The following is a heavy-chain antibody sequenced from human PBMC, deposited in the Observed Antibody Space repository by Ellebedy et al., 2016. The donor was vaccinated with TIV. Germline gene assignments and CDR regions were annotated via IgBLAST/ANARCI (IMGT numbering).Heavy chain of an antibody. CDR3: ARAGTPQQLLNWFDP. D-gene: IGHD6-13*01. CDR1: GFTFSNYW. V-gene: IGHV3-7*01. Sequence: GGSLRLXXAASGFTFSNYWMSWVRQAPGKGLEWVARIKFDGSEKHYVDSVKGRFTISRDNAKNSLYLQMNSLRVEDTAVYYCARAGTPQQLLNWFDPWGQGTLVTVSS. CDR2: IKFDGSEK. J-gene: IGHJ5*02.